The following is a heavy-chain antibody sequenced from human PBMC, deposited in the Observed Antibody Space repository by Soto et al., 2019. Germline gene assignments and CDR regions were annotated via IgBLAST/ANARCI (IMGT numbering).Heavy chain of an antibody. D-gene: IGHD3-10*01. CDR3: ASERFAEMATGGYFDN. V-gene: IGHV1-69*01. J-gene: IGHJ4*02. CDR1: GGTFSDLA. Sequence: QVHLVQSGAEVKKPGSSVKVSCKTSGGTFSDLAFSWVRQAPRQGLEWVGGIIPLFGTPNYAREFQGRVSISADESSNTVYMELRSLRSEDTAVYYCASERFAEMATGGYFDNWGQGTLVTVSS. CDR2: IIPLFGTP.